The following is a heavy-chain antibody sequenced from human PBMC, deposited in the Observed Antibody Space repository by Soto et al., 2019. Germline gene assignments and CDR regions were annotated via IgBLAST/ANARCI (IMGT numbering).Heavy chain of an antibody. Sequence: QVQLQESGPGLVKPSETLPLTCTVSGGSISSYYRSWIRQPPGKGLEWIGYVSYTGSTYYNPSLRSRVTISLGTSMNRFSLKVASVTAADTAVYYCARLSVDLNDYWSLDPWGQGTLVTVSS. V-gene: IGHV4-59*13. CDR1: GGSISSYY. CDR2: VSYTGST. D-gene: IGHD1-1*01. CDR3: ARLSVDLNDYWSLDP. J-gene: IGHJ5*02.